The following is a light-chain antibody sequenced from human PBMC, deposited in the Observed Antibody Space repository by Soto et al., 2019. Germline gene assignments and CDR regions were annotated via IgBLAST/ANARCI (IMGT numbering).Light chain of an antibody. Sequence: QSVLTQPDSVSGSPGQSITISCTGTSSDVVSYNLVSWYQQQPGKAPQLMIYEDNERPSVVSNRFSVSKSGYAASLTISGLQAEDEADYYCCSYARTSTYVFGSGT. CDR2: EDN. CDR3: CSYARTSTYV. V-gene: IGLV2-23*01. J-gene: IGLJ1*01. CDR1: SSDVVSYNL.